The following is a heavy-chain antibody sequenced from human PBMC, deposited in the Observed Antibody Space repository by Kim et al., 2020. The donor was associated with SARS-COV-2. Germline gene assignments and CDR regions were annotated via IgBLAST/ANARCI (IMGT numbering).Heavy chain of an antibody. J-gene: IGHJ6*02. CDR2: ILYDGSNK. CDR3: AKDGRAVAGPYAMDV. CDR1: GFTLSSYG. V-gene: IGHV3-33*06. Sequence: GGSLRRSGAASGFTLSSYGMHWGRQAPCKGLEWVAVILYDGSNKYYAENVKGRFTISRDNSKNTLYLQMNSLRAEDTAVYYCAKDGRAVAGPYAMDVWGQGTTVTVSS. D-gene: IGHD6-19*01.